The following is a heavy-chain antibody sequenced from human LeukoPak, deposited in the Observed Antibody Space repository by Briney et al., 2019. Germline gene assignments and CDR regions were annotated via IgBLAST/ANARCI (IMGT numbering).Heavy chain of an antibody. Sequence: SVKVSFKASGGTFSSYAISWVRQAPGQGLERMERIIPIFGTANYAQKFQGRVTITTDESTSTAYMELSSLRSEDTAVYYCAGEPYSSSWDYYYYYYMDVWGKGTTVTVSS. D-gene: IGHD6-6*01. J-gene: IGHJ6*03. CDR1: GGTFSSYA. V-gene: IGHV1-69*05. CDR2: IIPIFGTA. CDR3: AGEPYSSSWDYYYYYYMDV.